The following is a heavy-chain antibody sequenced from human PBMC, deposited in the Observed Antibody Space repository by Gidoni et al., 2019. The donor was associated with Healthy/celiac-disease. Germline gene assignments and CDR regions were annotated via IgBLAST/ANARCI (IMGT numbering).Heavy chain of an antibody. Sequence: AASGFTFSSYSMNWVRQAPGKGLEWVSSISSSSSYIYYADSVKGRFTISRDNAKNSLYRQMNSLRAEDTAVYYCARDQLGIAAAGTDYWGQGTLVTVSS. J-gene: IGHJ4*02. CDR1: GFTFSSYS. CDR3: ARDQLGIAAAGTDY. V-gene: IGHV3-21*01. CDR2: ISSSSSYI. D-gene: IGHD6-13*01.